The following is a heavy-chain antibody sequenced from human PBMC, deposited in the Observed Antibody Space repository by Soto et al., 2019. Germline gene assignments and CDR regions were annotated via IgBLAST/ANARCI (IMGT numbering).Heavy chain of an antibody. Sequence: GGSLRLSCAASGFTFSSYSMNWVRQAPGKGLEWVSSISSSSSYIYYADSVKGRFTISRDNAKNSLYLQMNSLRAEETAVYYCARDFRRVDFWSGYLDYYYMDVWGKGTTVTVSS. CDR3: ARDFRRVDFWSGYLDYYYMDV. J-gene: IGHJ6*03. V-gene: IGHV3-21*01. CDR1: GFTFSSYS. CDR2: ISSSSSYI. D-gene: IGHD3-3*01.